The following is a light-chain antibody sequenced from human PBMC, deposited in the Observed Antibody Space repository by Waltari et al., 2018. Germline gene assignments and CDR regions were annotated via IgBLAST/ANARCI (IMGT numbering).Light chain of an antibody. Sequence: SYVLTQPPSVSVAPGQMARITCGGDNLATKNVHWYQLKPGQAPVLVVHDDIDRPSGIPKRFSGSNSGNTATLTISRAGAGDEADYYCQVWDSSSYVFGSGTKVTVL. CDR1: NLATKN. J-gene: IGLJ1*01. V-gene: IGLV3-21*02. CDR2: DDI. CDR3: QVWDSSSYV.